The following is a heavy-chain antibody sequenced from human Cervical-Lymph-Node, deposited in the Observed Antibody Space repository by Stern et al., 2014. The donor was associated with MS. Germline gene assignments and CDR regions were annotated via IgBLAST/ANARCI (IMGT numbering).Heavy chain of an antibody. V-gene: IGHV3-21*01. J-gene: IGHJ4*02. CDR3: MRGGEWELVHENFDY. Sequence: EVQLVQSGGGLVKPGASLWLSCAASGFTFSSYSMNWVRQAPGKGLEWVSSISSSSREIYYSDSVKGRFTISRDNAKTSLSLHMNSLRAEDTAVYYCMRGGEWELVHENFDYWGQGALVTVSS. D-gene: IGHD1-26*01. CDR1: GFTFSSYS. CDR2: ISSSSREI.